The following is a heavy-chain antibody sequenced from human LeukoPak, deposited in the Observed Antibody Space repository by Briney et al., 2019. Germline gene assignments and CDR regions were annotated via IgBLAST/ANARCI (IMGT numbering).Heavy chain of an antibody. CDR1: GVSFSSYG. D-gene: IGHD2-2*01. CDR2: IWYDGSIK. Sequence: GRSLRLSCAASGVSFSSYGMHWVRQAPGKGLEWVAVIWYDGSIKYYADSVKGRFTISRDNSKNTLYLQMNSLRAEDTAVYYCARASYCSSTICFALDYWGQGTLVTVSS. J-gene: IGHJ4*02. V-gene: IGHV3-33*01. CDR3: ARASYCSSTICFALDY.